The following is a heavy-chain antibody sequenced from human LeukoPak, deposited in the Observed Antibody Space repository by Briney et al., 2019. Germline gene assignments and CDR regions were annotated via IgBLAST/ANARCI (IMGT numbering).Heavy chain of an antibody. V-gene: IGHV4-34*01. D-gene: IGHD6-19*01. CDR3: AIKRGWLLKSPIDY. Sequence: SETLSLTCAVYGGSFSGYYWSWIRQPPGKGLEWIGEINHSGSTNYNPSLESRVTISVDTSKNQFSLKLSSVTAADTAVYYCAIKRGWLLKSPIDYWGQGTLVTGSP. CDR2: INHSGST. CDR1: GGSFSGYY. J-gene: IGHJ4*02.